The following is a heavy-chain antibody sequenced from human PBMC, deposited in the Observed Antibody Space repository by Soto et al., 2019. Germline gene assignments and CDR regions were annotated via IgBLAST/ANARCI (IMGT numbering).Heavy chain of an antibody. V-gene: IGHV1-69*02. CDR3: ARGGRYCSSTSCYDAFDI. CDR1: GGTFSSYT. CDR2: IIPILGIA. J-gene: IGHJ3*02. Sequence: QVQLVQSGAEVKKPGSSVKVSCKASGGTFSSYTISWVRQAPGQGLEWMGRIIPILGIANYAQKFQGRVTINADKSTITAYMELSSLRSEDTAVYYCARGGRYCSSTSCYDAFDIWGQGTMVTVSS. D-gene: IGHD2-2*01.